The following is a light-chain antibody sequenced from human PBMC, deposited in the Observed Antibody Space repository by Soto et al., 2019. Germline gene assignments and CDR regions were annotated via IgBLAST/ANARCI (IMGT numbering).Light chain of an antibody. Sequence: EIVLTQSPATLSLSPGERATLSCRASQSVSSYLAWYQQKPGQAPRLLIYDASNRATAIPARFSGSGSGTDFTITISSLEPEDFAVYYCQQRSNWPPWTFGQGTKVEIK. J-gene: IGKJ1*01. V-gene: IGKV3-11*01. CDR2: DAS. CDR1: QSVSSY. CDR3: QQRSNWPPWT.